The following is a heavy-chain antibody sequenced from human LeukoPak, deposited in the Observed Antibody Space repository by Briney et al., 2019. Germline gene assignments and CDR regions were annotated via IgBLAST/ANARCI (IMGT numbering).Heavy chain of an antibody. CDR3: ARVPSYCSGGSCYSGWNWFDP. CDR1: GYTFTGYY. V-gene: IGHV1-2*02. Sequence: ASVKVSCKASGYTFTGYYMHWVRQAPGQGLEWMGWINPNSGGTNYAQKFQGRVTMTRDTSIITAYMELSRLRSDDTAVYYCARVPSYCSGGSCYSGWNWFDPWGQGTLVTVSS. CDR2: INPNSGGT. J-gene: IGHJ5*02. D-gene: IGHD2-15*01.